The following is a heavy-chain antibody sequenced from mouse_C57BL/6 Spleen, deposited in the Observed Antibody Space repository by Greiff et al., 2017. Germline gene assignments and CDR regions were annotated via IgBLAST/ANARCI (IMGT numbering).Heavy chain of an antibody. CDR2: ISNGGGST. CDR1: GFTFSDYY. Sequence: DVKLVESGGGLVQPGGSLKLSCAASGFTFSDYYMYWVRQTPEKRLEWVAYISNGGGSTYYPDTVKGRYTISRDNAKNTLYLQMSRLQSEDTAVYYCEGPGGSGYGWYFDVWGTGTTVTVSS. V-gene: IGHV5-12*01. J-gene: IGHJ1*03. CDR3: EGPGGSGYGWYFDV. D-gene: IGHD1-1*01.